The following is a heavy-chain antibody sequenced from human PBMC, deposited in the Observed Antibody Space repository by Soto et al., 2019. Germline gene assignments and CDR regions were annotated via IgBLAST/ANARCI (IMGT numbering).Heavy chain of an antibody. CDR1: GFTFSDYY. D-gene: IGHD3-22*01. J-gene: IGHJ5*02. CDR2: ISSSGSTI. V-gene: IGHV3-11*01. CDR3: ARGGADRNYYDRRWFDP. Sequence: GGSLRLSCAASGFTFSDYYMSWFRQAPGKGLKRVSYISSSGSTIYYADSVKGRFTISRDNAKSSLYLQMNSLRAEDTAVYYCARGGADRNYYDRRWFDPWGQGTLVTVSS.